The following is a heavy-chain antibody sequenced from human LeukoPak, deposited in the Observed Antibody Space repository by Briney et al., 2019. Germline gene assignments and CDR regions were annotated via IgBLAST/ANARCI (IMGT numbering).Heavy chain of an antibody. J-gene: IGHJ6*03. Sequence: GGSLRLSCAASGFTFSTYAMSWVRQAPGKGLEWVSLIGGSDGRTRYADSVKGRFTISRDNPKNTLYLEMNSLRAEDTAVYYCAKDSSSYDWGYMDVWGKGTTVTISS. D-gene: IGHD3-22*01. CDR1: GFTFSTYA. V-gene: IGHV3-23*01. CDR2: IGGSDGRT. CDR3: AKDSSSYDWGYMDV.